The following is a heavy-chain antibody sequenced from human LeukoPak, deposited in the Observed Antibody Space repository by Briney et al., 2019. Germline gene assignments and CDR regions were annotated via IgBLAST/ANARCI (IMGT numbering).Heavy chain of an antibody. CDR2: ISPDGRST. CDR1: GFTFSVFW. CDR3: AMGYKSAYSWDY. Sequence: PGGSLRLSCAASGFTFSVFWMFWVRQAPGQGLVWVSHISPDGRSTNYADSVKGRFTISRDNARNTLYLQLNSLTAEDTAVYYCAMGYKSAYSWDYWGQGTLVTVFS. D-gene: IGHD5-18*01. J-gene: IGHJ4*02. V-gene: IGHV3-74*01.